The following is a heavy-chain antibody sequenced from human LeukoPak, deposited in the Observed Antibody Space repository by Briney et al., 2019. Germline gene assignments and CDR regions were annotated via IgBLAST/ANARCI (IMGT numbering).Heavy chain of an antibody. CDR2: INPSGGST. D-gene: IGHD3-3*01. V-gene: IGHV1-46*01. J-gene: IGHJ4*02. CDR3: ARQSITIFGVVILFDY. CDR1: GYTFTSYY. Sequence: GASVKVSCKASGYTFTSYYMHWVRQAPGQGLEWMGIINPSGGSTSYARKFQGRVTMTRDTSTSTVYMELSSLRSEDTAVYYCARQSITIFGVVILFDYWGQGTLVTVSS.